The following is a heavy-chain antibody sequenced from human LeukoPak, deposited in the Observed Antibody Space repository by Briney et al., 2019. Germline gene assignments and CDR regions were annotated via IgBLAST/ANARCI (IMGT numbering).Heavy chain of an antibody. CDR3: ARASNYFDIPY. J-gene: IGHJ4*02. D-gene: IGHD3-22*01. CDR2: IYYTGST. Sequence: SETLSLTCTVSGGSISSSTYYWGWIRQPPGKGLEWIGTIYYTGSTYSNPSLKSRVTISIDTSKNQFSLTLSSVTAADTAVYFCARASNYFDIPYWGQGTLVTVSS. V-gene: IGHV4-39*01. CDR1: GGSISSSTYY.